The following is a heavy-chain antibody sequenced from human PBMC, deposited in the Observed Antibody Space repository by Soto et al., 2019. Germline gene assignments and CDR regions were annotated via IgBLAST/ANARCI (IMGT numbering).Heavy chain of an antibody. Sequence: SETLSLTCTVSGGSISSGDYYWSWIRQPPGKGLEWIGYIYYSGITFYNPSLKSRLTISVDTSKNQFSLKLISVTAADTAVYYCARERPDGARLDPWGQGTLVTVSS. D-gene: IGHD6-6*01. CDR3: ARERPDGARLDP. J-gene: IGHJ5*02. V-gene: IGHV4-30-4*01. CDR2: IYYSGIT. CDR1: GGSISSGDYY.